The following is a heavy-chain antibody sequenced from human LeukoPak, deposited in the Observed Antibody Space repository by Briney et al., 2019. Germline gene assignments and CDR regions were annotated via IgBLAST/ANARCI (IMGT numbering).Heavy chain of an antibody. V-gene: IGHV3-30*18. CDR2: ISYDGSNK. D-gene: IGHD3-10*01. CDR1: GFTFSSYG. J-gene: IGHJ3*02. Sequence: GGSLRLSCAASGFTFSSYGMHWVRQAPGKGLEWVAVISYDGSNKYYADSVKGRFTISRDNSKNTLYLQMNSLRAEDTAVYYCAKAARFGELLNAFDIWGQGTMVTVSS. CDR3: AKAARFGELLNAFDI.